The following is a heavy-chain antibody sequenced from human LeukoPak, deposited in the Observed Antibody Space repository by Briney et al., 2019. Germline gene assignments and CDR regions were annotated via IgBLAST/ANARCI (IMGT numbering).Heavy chain of an antibody. CDR1: GYTFTSYD. Sequence: ASVKVSCKASGYTFTSYDINWVRQATGQGLEWMGWMNPNSGNTGYAQKFQGRVTITADKSTSTAYMELSSLRSEDTAVYYCAREGAGSSSAGSGYYYYYGMDVWGQGTTVTVSS. CDR3: AREGAGSSSAGSGYYYYYGMDV. V-gene: IGHV1-8*01. J-gene: IGHJ6*02. D-gene: IGHD6-6*01. CDR2: MNPNSGNT.